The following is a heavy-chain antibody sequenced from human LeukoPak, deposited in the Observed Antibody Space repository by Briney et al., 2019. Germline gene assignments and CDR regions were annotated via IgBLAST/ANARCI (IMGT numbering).Heavy chain of an antibody. CDR3: ARDRSGSSGYYSAVDI. CDR1: GGSISNYY. Sequence: PSQTLSLTCTVSGGSISNYYWSWIRHAAGKGLHSIGRISTSGSTNYNPSLQSRVNMSVDTSKNQFSLKLSSLTAADTAVYYCARDRSGSSGYYSAVDIWGRGAMVTVSS. J-gene: IGHJ3*02. D-gene: IGHD3-22*01. V-gene: IGHV4-4*07. CDR2: ISTSGST.